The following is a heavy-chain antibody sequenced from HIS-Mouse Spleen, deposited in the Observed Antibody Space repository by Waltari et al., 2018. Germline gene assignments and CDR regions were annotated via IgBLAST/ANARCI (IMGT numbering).Heavy chain of an antibody. V-gene: IGHV1-69*04. Sequence: QVQLVQSGAEVKKPGSSVKVSCKASGGTFSSYAISWVRQAPGQGLEWMGRIIPILGIANYAQKFQGRVTITADKSTSTAYMELSSLRSEDTAVYYCARDYYDSSGYLSLRNWYFDLWGRGTLVTVSS. J-gene: IGHJ2*01. CDR1: GGTFSSYA. CDR2: IIPILGIA. D-gene: IGHD3-22*01. CDR3: ARDYYDSSGYLSLRNWYFDL.